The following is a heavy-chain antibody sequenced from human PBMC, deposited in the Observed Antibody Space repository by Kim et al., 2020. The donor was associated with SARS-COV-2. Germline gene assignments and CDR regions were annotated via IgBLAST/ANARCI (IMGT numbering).Heavy chain of an antibody. V-gene: IGHV1-69*13. J-gene: IGHJ6*02. D-gene: IGHD5-18*01. CDR2: IIPIFGTA. CDR3: ARSDTAYGQPLYYYYGMDV. Sequence: SVKVSCKASGGTFSSYAISWVRQAPGQGLEWMGGIIPIFGTANYAQKLQGRVTITADESTSTAYMELSSLRSEDTAVYYCARSDTAYGQPLYYYYGMDVWGQGTTVTVSS. CDR1: GGTFSSYA.